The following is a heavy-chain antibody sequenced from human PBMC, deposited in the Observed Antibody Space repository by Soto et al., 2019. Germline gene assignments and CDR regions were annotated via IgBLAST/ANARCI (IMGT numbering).Heavy chain of an antibody. J-gene: IGHJ4*02. V-gene: IGHV4-4*07. Sequence: QVRLRESGPGLVKPSETLSLTCTVSGHSMTGYYWTWIRQPAGKGLEWIGRLYSSGVSAYDPSLAGRVTMSLDTSRNQLFLNVTSVTAGDRAVNYFAREGSGSSLCDWGRGTLVTVSS. CDR2: LYSSGVS. CDR3: AREGSGSSLCD. CDR1: GHSMTGYY. D-gene: IGHD3-10*01.